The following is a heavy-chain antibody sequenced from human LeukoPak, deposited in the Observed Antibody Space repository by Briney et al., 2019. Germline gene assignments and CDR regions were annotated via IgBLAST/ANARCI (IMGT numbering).Heavy chain of an antibody. CDR1: GGTFSSYA. CDR2: IIPIFGTA. CDR3: ARVTMVRGTVDY. D-gene: IGHD3-10*01. V-gene: IGHV1-69*06. J-gene: IGHJ4*02. Sequence: ASVKVSCKAFGGTFSSYAISWVRQAPGQGLEWMGGIIPIFGTANYAQKFQGRVTITADKSTSTAYMELSSLRSEDTAVYYCARVTMVRGTVDYWGQGTLVTVSS.